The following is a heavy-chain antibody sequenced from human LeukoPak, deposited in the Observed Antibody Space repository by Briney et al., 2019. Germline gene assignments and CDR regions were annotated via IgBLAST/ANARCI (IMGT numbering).Heavy chain of an antibody. CDR1: GFTFSGSW. CDR2: INQDGSEE. V-gene: IGHV3-7*01. D-gene: IGHD3-10*01. J-gene: IGHJ4*02. CDR3: ARGAYRGVDY. Sequence: PGGSLRLSCAASGFTFSGSWMSWVRQAPGQGLECVANINQDGSEEYHVDSVKGRFTISRDNAKNSLYLQMNSLTAEDTAFYFCARGAYRGVDYWGQGTLVTVSS.